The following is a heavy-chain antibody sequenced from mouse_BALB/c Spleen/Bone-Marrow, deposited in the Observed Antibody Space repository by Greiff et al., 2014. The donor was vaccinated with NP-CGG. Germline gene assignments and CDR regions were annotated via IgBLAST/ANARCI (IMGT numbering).Heavy chain of an antibody. CDR1: GFSFTSYG. CDR3: ARHGNYAMDY. D-gene: IGHD1-1*02. CDR2: IWSDGST. J-gene: IGHJ4*01. Sequence: VQVVESGPGLVAPSQSLSITCTISGFSFTSYGVHWVRQPPGKGLEWLVVIWSDGSTTYNSARKSRLSISKDNSKSQVFLKMNSLQTDDTAMYYCARHGNYAMDYWGQGTSVTVSS. V-gene: IGHV2-6-1*01.